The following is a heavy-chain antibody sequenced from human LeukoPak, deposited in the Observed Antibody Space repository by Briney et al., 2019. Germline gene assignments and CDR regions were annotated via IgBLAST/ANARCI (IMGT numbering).Heavy chain of an antibody. Sequence: QPGGSLRLSCSTSGFTFRNHGMHWVRQAPGKGLEWVAVISYDGSNKYYADSVKGRFTISRDNSKNTLYLQMNSLRAEDTAVYYCARDVGLARHYYMDVWGKGTTVTVSS. J-gene: IGHJ6*03. V-gene: IGHV3-30*03. D-gene: IGHD1-1*01. CDR3: ARDVGLARHYYMDV. CDR1: GFTFRNHG. CDR2: ISYDGSNK.